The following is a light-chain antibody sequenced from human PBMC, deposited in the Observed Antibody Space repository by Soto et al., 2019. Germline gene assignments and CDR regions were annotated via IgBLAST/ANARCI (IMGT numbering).Light chain of an antibody. Sequence: EVVMTQSPATLSVSPGERATLSCRASQSISGRLAWYQQNPGQAPRLLIYDASTRATGVAARFSGSGSGTEFTLTISSLQSEDSAVYYCQQYYDFFTFGQGTSLEI. J-gene: IGKJ2*01. CDR1: QSISGR. CDR3: QQYYDFFT. CDR2: DAS. V-gene: IGKV3-15*01.